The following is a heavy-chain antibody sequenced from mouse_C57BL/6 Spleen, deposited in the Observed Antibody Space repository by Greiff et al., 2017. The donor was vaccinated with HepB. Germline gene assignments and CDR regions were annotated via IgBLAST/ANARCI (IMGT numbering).Heavy chain of an antibody. CDR2: INPNNGGT. Sequence: EVQLQQSGPELVKPGASVKISCKASGYTFTDYYMNWVKQSHGKSLEWIGDINPNNGGTSYNQKFKGKATLTVDKSSSTAYMELRSLTSEDSAVYYCARPGYYSNYTDVWGTGTTVTVSS. CDR3: ARPGYYSNYTDV. CDR1: GYTFTDYY. V-gene: IGHV1-26*01. D-gene: IGHD2-5*01. J-gene: IGHJ1*03.